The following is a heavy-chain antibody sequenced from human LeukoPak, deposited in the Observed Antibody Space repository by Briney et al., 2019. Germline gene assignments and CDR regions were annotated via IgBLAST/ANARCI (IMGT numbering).Heavy chain of an antibody. V-gene: IGHV4-34*01. CDR1: GGSFSGYY. J-gene: IGHJ6*03. CDR3: ARVKGAATPLGYYYYMDV. CDR2: INHSGST. Sequence: SETLSLTCAVYGGSFSGYYWSWIRQPPGKGLEWIGEINHSGSTNYNPSLKSRVTISVDTSKNQFSLKLSSVTAADTAVYYCARVKGAATPLGYYYYMDVWGKGTTVTISS. D-gene: IGHD2-15*01.